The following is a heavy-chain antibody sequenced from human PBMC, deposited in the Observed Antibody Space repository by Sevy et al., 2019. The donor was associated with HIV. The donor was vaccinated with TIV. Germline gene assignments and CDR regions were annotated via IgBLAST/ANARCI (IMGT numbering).Heavy chain of an antibody. CDR1: GFTFSSYW. Sequence: GGSLRLSCAASGFTFSSYWMSWVRQAPGKGLEWVANIKQDGREKYYVDSVKGRFTISRDNAKNSLYLQMNSLRAEDTAVYYCARKYSSGWYEYYYYGMDVWGQGTTVTVSS. V-gene: IGHV3-7*01. CDR2: IKQDGREK. CDR3: ARKYSSGWYEYYYYGMDV. J-gene: IGHJ6*02. D-gene: IGHD6-19*01.